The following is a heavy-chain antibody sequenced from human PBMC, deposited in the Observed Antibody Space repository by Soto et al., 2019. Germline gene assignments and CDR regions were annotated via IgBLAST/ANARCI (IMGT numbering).Heavy chain of an antibody. D-gene: IGHD6-19*01. V-gene: IGHV3-23*01. CDR1: GFSLSNFA. CDR3: AKDRVALAGIGFFGS. J-gene: IGHJ4*02. CDR2: ISANGGRA. Sequence: EVQLLESGGGLVPPGGSLRLSCAASGFSLSNFALSWVRQAPGKGLEWVSVISANGGRATYADSVKGRFTSSRDNSTNELYLEMSSLRADDTATYFCAKDRVALAGIGFFGSWGQGTLVIVSS.